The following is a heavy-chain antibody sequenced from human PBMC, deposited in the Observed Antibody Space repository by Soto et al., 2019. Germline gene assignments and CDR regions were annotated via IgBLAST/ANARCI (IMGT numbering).Heavy chain of an antibody. D-gene: IGHD1-7*01. V-gene: IGHV3-33*01. J-gene: IGHJ6*02. Sequence: QVQLVESGGGVVQPGRSLRLSCAASEFTFSNHGMHWVRQAPGKGLEWVAVIWYDGSNKYYADSVKGRFTISRENSKNTLSLQMNSLRAEDTAVYYCARAISGTSMGMEVWGQGTTVNVSS. CDR3: ARAISGTSMGMEV. CDR1: EFTFSNHG. CDR2: IWYDGSNK.